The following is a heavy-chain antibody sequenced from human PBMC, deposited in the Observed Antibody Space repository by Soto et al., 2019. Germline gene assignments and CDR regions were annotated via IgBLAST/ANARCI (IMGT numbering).Heavy chain of an antibody. D-gene: IGHD6-13*01. Sequence: QVTLKESGPVLVKPTETLTLTCTVSGFSLTNARMAVSWIRQPPGKALEWLAHIFSNDEKSYSTSLQSRLTISRDTSKSQVALTMTNMDPVDTATYYCARIAAAGTKGWFDPWGQGTLVTVSS. V-gene: IGHV2-26*01. J-gene: IGHJ5*02. CDR3: ARIAAAGTKGWFDP. CDR2: IFSNDEK. CDR1: GFSLTNARMA.